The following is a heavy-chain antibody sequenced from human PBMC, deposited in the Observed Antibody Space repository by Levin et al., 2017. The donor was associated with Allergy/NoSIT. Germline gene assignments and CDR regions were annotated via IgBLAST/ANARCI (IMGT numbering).Heavy chain of an antibody. CDR1: GFTFSSYW. CDR2: IKQDGREK. Sequence: SCAASGFTFSSYWMTWVRQAPGKGLEWVANIKQDGREKYYVDSVKGRFTISRDNAKKSLYLQMNSLRAEDTAVYYCARGLRDPLGYYFDYWGQGTLVTVSS. V-gene: IGHV3-7*01. J-gene: IGHJ4*02. CDR3: ARGLRDPLGYYFDY.